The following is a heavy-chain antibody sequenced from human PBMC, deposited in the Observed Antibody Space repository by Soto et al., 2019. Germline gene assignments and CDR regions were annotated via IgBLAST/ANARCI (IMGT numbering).Heavy chain of an antibody. CDR1: GYSVTRNSAA. CDR2: TYYRSKWYS. V-gene: IGHV6-1*01. J-gene: IGHJ4*02. CDR3: ARYTNAWYLDY. Sequence: QTLSLTCAISGYSVTRNSAALNWIRQSPSRGLEWLGRTYYRSKWYSDYAVSVRSRITINPDTSKNQFSLQLNSVTPEDTAVYYCARYTNAWYLDYWGQGTRVTVSS. D-gene: IGHD2-2*02.